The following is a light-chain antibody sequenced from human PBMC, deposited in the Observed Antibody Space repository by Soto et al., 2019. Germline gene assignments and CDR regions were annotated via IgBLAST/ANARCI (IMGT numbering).Light chain of an antibody. V-gene: IGKV1-5*01. CDR2: DAS. Sequence: DIQMSQSPSTRCASVGDRFTITCRASQTVSTLFACYQHKPGKAPKLMIYDASVLETGVPSRFSGFSSATEFPLTISSLQPDDFATSFCQPYNSPSPEGLTFGGGTKVDI. CDR3: QPYNSPSPEGLT. J-gene: IGKJ4*01. CDR1: QTVSTL.